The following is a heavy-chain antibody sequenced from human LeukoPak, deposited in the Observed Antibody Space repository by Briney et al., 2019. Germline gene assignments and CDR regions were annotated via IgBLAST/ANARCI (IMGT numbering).Heavy chain of an antibody. J-gene: IGHJ4*02. D-gene: IGHD3-3*01. CDR1: GGTFSSYA. Sequence: SVKVSCKASGGTFSSYAISWVRQAPGQGLEWMGGIIPIFGTANYAQKFQGRVTITADESTSTAYMELSSLRSEDTAVYYCARDQAPWGFWSGYRLDYWGQGTLVTVSS. CDR2: IIPIFGTA. V-gene: IGHV1-69*01. CDR3: ARDQAPWGFWSGYRLDY.